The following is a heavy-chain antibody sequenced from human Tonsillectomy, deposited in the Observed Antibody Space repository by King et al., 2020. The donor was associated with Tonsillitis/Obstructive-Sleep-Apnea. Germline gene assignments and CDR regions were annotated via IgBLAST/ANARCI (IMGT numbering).Heavy chain of an antibody. CDR1: GYTFTSYA. Sequence: VQLVESGSELKKPGASVKVSCKASGYTFTSYAMNWVRQAPGQGLEWMGWIKTNTGNTTYAQAVTGRFVFSLNTSVSTAYLQISSLKADEAAVYYCAEWGGAAACIAGYSYYYMDVWGTGTTVTVSS. V-gene: IGHV7-4-1*02. J-gene: IGHJ6*03. D-gene: IGHD6-13*01. CDR2: IKTNTGNT. CDR3: AEWGGAAACIAGYSYYYMDV.